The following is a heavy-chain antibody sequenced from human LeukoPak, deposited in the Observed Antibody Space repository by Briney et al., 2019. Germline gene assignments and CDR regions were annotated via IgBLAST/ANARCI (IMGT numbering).Heavy chain of an antibody. J-gene: IGHJ5*02. V-gene: IGHV4-59*01. CDR2: IYYSGST. CDR1: GGSISSYY. D-gene: IGHD5-18*01. CDR3: ARDRYIYGSDDRWFDP. Sequence: SETLSLTCTVSGGSISSYYWSWIRQPPGKGLEWVGYIYYSGSTNYNPSLKSRVTISVDTSKNQFSLKLSSVTAADTAVYYCARDRYIYGSDDRWFDPWGQGTLVTVSS.